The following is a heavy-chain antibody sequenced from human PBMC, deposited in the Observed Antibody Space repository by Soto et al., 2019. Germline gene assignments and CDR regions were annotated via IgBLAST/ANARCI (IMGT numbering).Heavy chain of an antibody. J-gene: IGHJ3*02. V-gene: IGHV3-23*01. D-gene: IGHD3-22*01. CDR3: AKTLMIVAPTNTFDI. CDR1: GFTFSNYA. Sequence: PGGSLRLSCAASGFTFSNYAMSWVRQAPGKGLEWVSTISGSGVSTYYADSVRGRFTISRDNSKKTVYLQMNTLRAEDTAVYYCAKTLMIVAPTNTFDIWGQGTMVTVSS. CDR2: ISGSGVST.